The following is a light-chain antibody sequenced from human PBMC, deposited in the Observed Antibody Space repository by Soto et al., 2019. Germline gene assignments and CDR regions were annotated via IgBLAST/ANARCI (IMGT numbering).Light chain of an antibody. CDR2: GAS. J-gene: IGKJ1*01. CDR3: QQYNNWPWT. Sequence: EIGMTQSPATLSVSPGERATLSCRASQSVRSNLAWYQQKPGQAPRLVIYGASTRATGIPARFSGSGSGTEFTLTISSLQSEDFAVYYCQQYNNWPWTFGQGTKV. V-gene: IGKV3-15*01. CDR1: QSVRSN.